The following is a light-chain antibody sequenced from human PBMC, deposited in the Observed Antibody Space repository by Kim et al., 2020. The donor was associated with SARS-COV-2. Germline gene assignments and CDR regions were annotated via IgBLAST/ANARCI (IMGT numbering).Light chain of an antibody. V-gene: IGKV1-27*01. Sequence: DIQMTQSPSSLSASVGDRVTITCRASQGISNYLAWYQQKPGKVPKLLIYAASALRSGVPSRFSGSVSGTDFTLTITSLQPEDVAVYYCQQCKGAPWTFGHGTKVEIK. CDR2: AAS. CDR1: QGISNY. J-gene: IGKJ1*01. CDR3: QQCKGAPWT.